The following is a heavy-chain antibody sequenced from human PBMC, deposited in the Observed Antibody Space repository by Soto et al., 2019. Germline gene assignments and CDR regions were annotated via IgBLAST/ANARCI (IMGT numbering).Heavy chain of an antibody. CDR1: GFTFSSYG. CDR2: IWYDGSNK. D-gene: IGHD6-13*01. Sequence: PVGSLRLSCAASGFTFSSYGMHWVRQAPGKGLEWVAVIWYDGSNKYYADSVKGRFTISRDNSKNTLYLQMNSLRAEDTAVYYCARDRLSLGEQQLVQYWFDPWGQGTLVTVSS. V-gene: IGHV3-33*01. CDR3: ARDRLSLGEQQLVQYWFDP. J-gene: IGHJ5*02.